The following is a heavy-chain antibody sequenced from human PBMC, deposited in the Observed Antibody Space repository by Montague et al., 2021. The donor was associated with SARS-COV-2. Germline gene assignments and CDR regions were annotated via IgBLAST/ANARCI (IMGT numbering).Heavy chain of an antibody. Sequence: PALVKPTQTLTLTCTFSGFSLNTSGDGVGWVRPPPGKALEWLALIYWDDDKRYSPSLKSRSTITKDTTKNEVVLTVANMDPVDTATYYCARYGDYGSWFDQWGQGTLVTVSS. CDR1: GFSLNTSGDG. D-gene: IGHD4-17*01. CDR2: IYWDDDK. CDR3: ARYGDYGSWFDQ. J-gene: IGHJ5*02. V-gene: IGHV2-5*02.